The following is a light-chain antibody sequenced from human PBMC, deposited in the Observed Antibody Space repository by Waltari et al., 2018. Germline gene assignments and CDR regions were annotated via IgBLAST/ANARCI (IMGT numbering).Light chain of an antibody. J-gene: IGLJ3*02. CDR3: FVFHNNARV. CDR1: TGAVTSGLY. V-gene: IGLV7-46*01. CDR2: DTS. Sequence: QAVLTQEPSLTVSPAGTVTVTFGFSTGAVTSGLYPYWFQQKPGQAPRTLIYDTSNKHSRTPARFSGSLLGDKAALILSGAQPEDEAEYYCFVFHNNARVFGGGTKLTVL.